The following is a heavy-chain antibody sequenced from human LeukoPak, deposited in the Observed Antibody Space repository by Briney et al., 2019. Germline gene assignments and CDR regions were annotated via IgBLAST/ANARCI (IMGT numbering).Heavy chain of an antibody. V-gene: IGHV3-49*03. D-gene: IGHD2-21*02. Sequence: GGSLRLSCTASGFTFGDYAMSWFRQAPGKGLEWVGFIRSKAYGGTTEYAASVKGRFTISRDDSKNIAYLQMNSLKTEDTAVYYCTTLRGYCGGDCSDWGQGTLVTVSS. CDR1: GFTFGDYA. CDR2: IRSKAYGGTT. J-gene: IGHJ1*01. CDR3: TTLRGYCGGDCSD.